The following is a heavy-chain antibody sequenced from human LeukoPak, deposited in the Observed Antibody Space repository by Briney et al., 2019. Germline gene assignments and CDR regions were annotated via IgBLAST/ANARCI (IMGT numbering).Heavy chain of an antibody. Sequence: SETLSLTCTVSGVSISNYYWSWIRQPAGKGLEWIGRIYTSGSTNYNPSLKSRVTISVDTSKNQFSLKLSSVTAADTAVYYCARVGDGYNSGADDYWGQGTLVTVSS. D-gene: IGHD5-24*01. CDR2: IYTSGST. CDR1: GVSISNYY. J-gene: IGHJ4*02. V-gene: IGHV4-4*07. CDR3: ARVGDGYNSGADDY.